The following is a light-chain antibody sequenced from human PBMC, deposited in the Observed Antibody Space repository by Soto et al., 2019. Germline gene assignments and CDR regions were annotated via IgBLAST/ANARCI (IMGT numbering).Light chain of an antibody. V-gene: IGLV1-47*02. CDR3: ATSDASPTGWA. J-gene: IGLJ3*02. CDR2: SYN. CDR1: NSNIGSNF. Sequence: QSVLTQPPSASGTPGQRVTISCSGTNSNIGSNFVYWYQHLPGTTPKLLVFSYNQRPSGVPDRFSGSKSGSSASLAISGLRSEDAADYYCATSDASPTGWALGGATKLT.